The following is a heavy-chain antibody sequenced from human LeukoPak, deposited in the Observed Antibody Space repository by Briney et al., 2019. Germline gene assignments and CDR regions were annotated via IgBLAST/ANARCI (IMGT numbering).Heavy chain of an antibody. Sequence: ASVRVSCKASGYTFTGYYFHWVRQAAGQGLEWMGWMGPRHGYTGYAQNFQGRITMTRDTSISTAYMELSSLTSDDTAVYYCARGWISGAISEHYFENWGQGTLVTVPS. D-gene: IGHD4-23*01. CDR1: GYTFTGYY. CDR2: MGPRHGYT. CDR3: ARGWISGAISEHYFEN. V-gene: IGHV1-8*02. J-gene: IGHJ4*02.